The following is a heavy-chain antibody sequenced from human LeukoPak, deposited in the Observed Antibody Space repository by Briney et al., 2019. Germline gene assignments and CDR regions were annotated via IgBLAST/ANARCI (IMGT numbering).Heavy chain of an antibody. V-gene: IGHV3-7*01. D-gene: IGHD2-2*02. CDR1: GGTFSSYA. CDR2: IKQDGSEK. Sequence: ASVKVSCKASGGTFSSYAISWVRQAPGKGLEWVANIKQDGSEKYYVDSVKGRFTISRDNAKNSLYLQMNSLRAEDTAVYYCARDLSRDGYCSSTSCYIPYFDYWGQGTLVTVSS. J-gene: IGHJ4*02. CDR3: ARDLSRDGYCSSTSCYIPYFDY.